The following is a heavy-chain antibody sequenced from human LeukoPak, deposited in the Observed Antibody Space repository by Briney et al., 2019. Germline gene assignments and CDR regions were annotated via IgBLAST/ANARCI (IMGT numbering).Heavy chain of an antibody. CDR1: GFTFCDYD. CDR2: IRADGATT. J-gene: IGHJ4*02. Sequence: GGSLRLSCAASGFTFCDYDMHWVRQAPGKGLEWVSLIRADGATTRYTDSVKGRFTISRDNSKDSLYLQMNSLRTEDTALYYCARDNTGRYEYWGQGTLVTVSP. V-gene: IGHV3-43*02. D-gene: IGHD1-26*01. CDR3: ARDNTGRYEY.